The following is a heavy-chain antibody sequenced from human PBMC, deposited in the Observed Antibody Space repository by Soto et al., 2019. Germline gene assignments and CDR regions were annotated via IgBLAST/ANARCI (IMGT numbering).Heavy chain of an antibody. CDR3: ARDGGVRGMTFYCMDV. CDR1: GFTFSSYA. J-gene: IGHJ6*02. CDR2: ISYDGSNK. D-gene: IGHD1-26*01. Sequence: QVQLVESGGGVVQPGRSLRLSCAASGFTFSSYAMHWVRQAPGKGLEWVAVISYDGSNKYYADSVKGRFTISRDNSKNTLYQQMNSLRAEDTAVYYCARDGGVRGMTFYCMDVWGQGTTVTVSS. V-gene: IGHV3-30-3*01.